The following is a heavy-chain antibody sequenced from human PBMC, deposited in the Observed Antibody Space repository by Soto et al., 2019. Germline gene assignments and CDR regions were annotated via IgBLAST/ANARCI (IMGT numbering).Heavy chain of an antibody. CDR2: IYYSGST. Sequence: PSETLSLTCTVSGGSISSSSYYWGWIRQPPGKGLEWIGSIYYSGSTYYNPSLKSRVTISVDTSKNQFSLKLSSVTAADTAVYYCARTRKGYYGSGSYYHMGDFDYWGQGTLVTVSS. CDR3: ARTRKGYYGSGSYYHMGDFDY. J-gene: IGHJ4*02. CDR1: GGSISSSSYY. V-gene: IGHV4-39*01. D-gene: IGHD3-10*01.